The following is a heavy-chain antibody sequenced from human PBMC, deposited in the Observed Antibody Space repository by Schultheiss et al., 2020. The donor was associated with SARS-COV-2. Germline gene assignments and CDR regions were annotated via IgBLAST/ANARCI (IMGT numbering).Heavy chain of an antibody. J-gene: IGHJ4*02. Sequence: GGSLRLSCAASGFTFSDAWMSWVRQAPGKGLEWVSVIYSGGSTYYADSVKGRFTISRDNSKNTLYLQMNSLRAEDTAVYYCARVPIITGADYWGQGTLVTVSS. D-gene: IGHD7-27*01. CDR1: GFTFSDAW. CDR3: ARVPIITGADY. V-gene: IGHV3-66*02. CDR2: IYSGGST.